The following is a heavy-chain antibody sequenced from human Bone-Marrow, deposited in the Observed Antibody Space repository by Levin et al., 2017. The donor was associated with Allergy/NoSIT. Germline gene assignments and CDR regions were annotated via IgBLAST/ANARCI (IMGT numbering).Heavy chain of an antibody. CDR3: ARGVNSIDY. V-gene: IGHV1-69*02. CDR2: NIPFFGIP. D-gene: IGHD3-16*02. Sequence: GGSLRLSCKASGGTFSSDNFSWVRQAPGQGLEWMGRNIPFFGIPNYAQKFQDRITISADKSTNTSYMDLRSLTTEDTAVYYCARGVNSIDYWGQGTLVTVSS. CDR1: GGTFSSDN. J-gene: IGHJ4*02.